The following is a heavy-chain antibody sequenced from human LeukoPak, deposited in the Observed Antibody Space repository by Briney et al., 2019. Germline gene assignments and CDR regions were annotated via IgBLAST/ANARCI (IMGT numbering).Heavy chain of an antibody. Sequence: GGSLRLSCAASGFTVSNNYMSWVRQAPGKGLEWVSVIYSGGSTYYADSVKGRFTISRDNARNSLYLQMNSLRAEDTAIYYCARVDAALDYWGQGTLVTVSS. V-gene: IGHV3-66*01. J-gene: IGHJ4*02. CDR3: ARVDAALDY. CDR1: GFTVSNNY. D-gene: IGHD6-6*01. CDR2: IYSGGST.